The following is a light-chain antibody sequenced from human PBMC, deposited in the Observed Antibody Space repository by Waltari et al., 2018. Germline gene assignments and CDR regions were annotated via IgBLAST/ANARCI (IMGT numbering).Light chain of an antibody. J-gene: IGKJ3*01. V-gene: IGKV4-1*01. Sequence: IMMTQSLASLAVSMARRASLNCNSNHSDLYSSNNKNYLAWFQQKPGQPPKLSIYWSSSRESGVPDRFIGSGSGTDITFTISSLQADDVAVYYGQQYYSTPLCTVGPGTKVDIK. CDR2: WSS. CDR1: HSDLYSSNNKNY. CDR3: QQYYSTPLCT.